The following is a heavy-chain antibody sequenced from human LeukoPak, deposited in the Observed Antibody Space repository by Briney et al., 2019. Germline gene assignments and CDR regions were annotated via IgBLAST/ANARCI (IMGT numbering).Heavy chain of an antibody. Sequence: GSLRLSCAASGFTFSSYGMHWVRQASGKGLEWVAVIWYDGSNKYYADSVKGRFTISRDNSKDTLYLQMNSLRAEDTAVYYCAREVVDTAMVTCGLDYWGQGTLVTVSS. D-gene: IGHD5-18*01. V-gene: IGHV3-33*01. CDR3: AREVVDTAMVTCGLDY. CDR1: GFTFSSYG. J-gene: IGHJ4*02. CDR2: IWYDGSNK.